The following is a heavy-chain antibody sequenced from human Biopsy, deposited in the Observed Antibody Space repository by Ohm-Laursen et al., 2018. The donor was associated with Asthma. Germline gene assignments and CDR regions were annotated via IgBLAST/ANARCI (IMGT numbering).Heavy chain of an antibody. V-gene: IGHV3-23*01. J-gene: IGHJ4*02. CDR1: GFTFSSYA. Sequence: SLRLSCAASGFTFSSYAMSWVRQAPGKGLAWVSAISGSGGSTYYEDSVKGRFTISRDNSKNTLYLQMNSLRAEDTAVYYCARVKDGYNFDYWGQGTLVTVSS. CDR2: ISGSGGST. D-gene: IGHD5-24*01. CDR3: ARVKDGYNFDY.